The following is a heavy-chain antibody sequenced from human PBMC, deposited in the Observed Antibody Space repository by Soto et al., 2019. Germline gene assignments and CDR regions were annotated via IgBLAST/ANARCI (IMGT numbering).Heavy chain of an antibody. CDR3: TVSGSDAFVEY. Sequence: GGSLRLSCAASGFTFSGSAMHWVRQASGKGLEWVGRIRSKTNSYATAYAASVKGRFTISRDDSKNTAYLQMNSLKTEDTAVYYCTVSGSDAFVEYWGQGTLVTVSS. V-gene: IGHV3-73*01. D-gene: IGHD5-12*01. CDR1: GFTFSGSA. CDR2: IRSKTNSYAT. J-gene: IGHJ4*02.